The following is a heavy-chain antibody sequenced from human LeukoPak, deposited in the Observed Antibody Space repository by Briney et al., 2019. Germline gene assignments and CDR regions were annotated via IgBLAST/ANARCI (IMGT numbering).Heavy chain of an antibody. J-gene: IGHJ4*02. Sequence: GGSLRLSCAVSGLIFSSYGMHWVRQAPGKGLEWVTVISYDGSNKYYADSVKGRFTISRDNSKSTLYLQMNSLRAEDTAVYYCAKRVAASSGANDYWGQGTLVTVSS. V-gene: IGHV3-30*18. CDR2: ISYDGSNK. D-gene: IGHD5-18*01. CDR1: GLIFSSYG. CDR3: AKRVAASSGANDY.